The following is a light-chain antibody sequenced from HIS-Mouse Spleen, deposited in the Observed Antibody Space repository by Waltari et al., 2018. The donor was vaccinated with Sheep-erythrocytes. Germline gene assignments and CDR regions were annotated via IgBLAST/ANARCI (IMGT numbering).Light chain of an antibody. Sequence: QSALTQPASVSGSPGQSTTISCPGTSSDVGSYNRVSWYQQHPGKAPNLMIYEGSKRPSGVSNRFSGSKSGNTASLTISGLQAEDEADYYCCSYAGSSTPWVFGGGTKLTVL. CDR3: CSYAGSSTPWV. J-gene: IGLJ3*02. V-gene: IGLV2-23*01. CDR1: SSDVGSYNR. CDR2: EGS.